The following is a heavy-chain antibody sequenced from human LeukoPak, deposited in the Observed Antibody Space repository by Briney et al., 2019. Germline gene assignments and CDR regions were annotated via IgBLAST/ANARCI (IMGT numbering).Heavy chain of an antibody. CDR2: IKQDGSEK. CDR3: ARARGFTHPGDYYYYMDV. D-gene: IGHD3-10*01. J-gene: IGHJ6*03. V-gene: IGHV3-7*01. Sequence: GGSLRLSCAASGFTFSSYWMSWVRQAPGKGLEWVANIKQDGSEKYYVDSVKGRFTISRDNAKNSLYLQMNSLKAEDTAVYYCARARGFTHPGDYYYYMDVWGKGTTVTVSS. CDR1: GFTFSSYW.